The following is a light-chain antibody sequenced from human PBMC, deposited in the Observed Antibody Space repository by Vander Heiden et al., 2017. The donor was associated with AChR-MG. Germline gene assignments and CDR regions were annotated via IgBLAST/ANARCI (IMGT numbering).Light chain of an antibody. Sequence: SYELTQSPSVSVSPGQTASIPCSGDKLGDKYVCWYQQKAGQSPVVVIYQDSKRPSGIPERFSGSNSGNTATLTISGTQAMDEADYYCQAWDSSADVVFGGGTKLTVL. CDR1: KLGDKY. CDR3: QAWDSSADVV. J-gene: IGLJ2*01. CDR2: QDS. V-gene: IGLV3-1*01.